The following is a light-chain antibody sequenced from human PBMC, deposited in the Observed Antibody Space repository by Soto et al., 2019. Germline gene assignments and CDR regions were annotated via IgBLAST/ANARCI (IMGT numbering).Light chain of an antibody. CDR3: QQYNNWPWT. CDR2: GAS. CDR1: QSVSGSY. V-gene: IGKV3-15*01. J-gene: IGKJ1*01. Sequence: IVLTQSPGTLSLSPGEGATLSCRASQSVSGSYLAWYQQRPGQAPRLLIYGASTRAPGFPARFSGSGSGTDFTLTISSLQSEDFAVYYCQQYNNWPWTFGQGTKVEIK.